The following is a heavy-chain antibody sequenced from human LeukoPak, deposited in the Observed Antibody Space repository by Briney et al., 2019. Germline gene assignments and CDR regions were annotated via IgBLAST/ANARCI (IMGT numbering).Heavy chain of an antibody. D-gene: IGHD6-6*01. CDR2: IYYSGNT. CDR1: GGSISSSSHH. Sequence: SETLSLTCTVSGGSISSSSHHWSWVRQPPGKGLEWIGSIYYSGNTYYNPSLKSRVTISVDTSKNQFSLKLTSVTAADTAVYYCTREYSSSSDYWGQGTLVTVSS. J-gene: IGHJ4*02. CDR3: TREYSSSSDY. V-gene: IGHV4-39*01.